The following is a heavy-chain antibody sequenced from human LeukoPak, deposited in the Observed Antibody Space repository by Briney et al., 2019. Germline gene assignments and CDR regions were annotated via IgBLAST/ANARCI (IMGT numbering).Heavy chain of an antibody. CDR3: ARARSGNDFDC. Sequence: GGSLRLSCAVSGFTVSGDYMNWVRQAPGKGLEWVSIIYDDGGTKYADSVKGRFTISRDNSKNTDDLQMNSLREEDTAVYYCARARSGNDFDCWGQGTRVTVSS. CDR2: IYDDGGT. V-gene: IGHV3-66*02. J-gene: IGHJ4*02. CDR1: GFTVSGDY. D-gene: IGHD4-23*01.